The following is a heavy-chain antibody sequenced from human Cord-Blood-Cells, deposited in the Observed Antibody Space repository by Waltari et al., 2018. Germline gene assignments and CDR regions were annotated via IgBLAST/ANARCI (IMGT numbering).Heavy chain of an antibody. V-gene: IGHV3-30-3*01. J-gene: IGHJ4*02. CDR1: GFTFSSHA. D-gene: IGHD2-2*01. Sequence: QVQLVESGGGVVQPGRSLRPSCAASGFTFSSHAMHWVRQAPGKGLEWVAVISYDGSNKYYADSVKGRFTISRDNSKNTLYLQMNSLRAEDTAVYYCARTADIVVVPAAIDYWGQGTLVTVSS. CDR3: ARTADIVVVPAAIDY. CDR2: ISYDGSNK.